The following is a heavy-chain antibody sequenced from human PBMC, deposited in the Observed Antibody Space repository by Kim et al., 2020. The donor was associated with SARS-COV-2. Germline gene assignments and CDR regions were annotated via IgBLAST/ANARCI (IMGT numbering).Heavy chain of an antibody. V-gene: IGHV3-33*01. J-gene: IGHJ4*02. Sequence: YADSLKDRFTISRDDSKHTLYLQMNSRRAEDTAVYYCARGSGAGIRGDYWGQGTLVTVSS. CDR3: ARGSGAGIRGDY. D-gene: IGHD6-19*01.